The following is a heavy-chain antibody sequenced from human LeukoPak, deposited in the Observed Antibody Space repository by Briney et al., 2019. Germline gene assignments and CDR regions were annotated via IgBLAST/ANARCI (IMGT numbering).Heavy chain of an antibody. Sequence: GGSLRLSCAASEFTFSSYSMNWVRQAPGKGLEWVSYISSDGSTIYYADSVKGRLTISRDNAKNSLYLQMNSLRAEDTAVYYCARGDNWNSYYYYYYMDVWGKGTTVTVSS. CDR3: ARGDNWNSYYYYYYMDV. J-gene: IGHJ6*03. V-gene: IGHV3-48*04. D-gene: IGHD1-7*01. CDR1: EFTFSSYS. CDR2: ISSDGSTI.